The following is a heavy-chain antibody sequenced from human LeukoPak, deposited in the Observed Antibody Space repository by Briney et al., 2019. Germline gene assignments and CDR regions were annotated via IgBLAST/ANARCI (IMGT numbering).Heavy chain of an antibody. J-gene: IGHJ4*02. CDR3: TRGYSIDY. Sequence: GGSLRLSCTASGFTFGDYAMSWVRQAPGKGLEWVGFIRSKASGGTTEYTASVKGRFTISRDDSKSIAYLQMNSLITEDTAVYYCTRGYSIDYWGQGTQVTVSS. CDR2: IRSKASGGTT. V-gene: IGHV3-49*04. CDR1: GFTFGDYA. D-gene: IGHD4-11*01.